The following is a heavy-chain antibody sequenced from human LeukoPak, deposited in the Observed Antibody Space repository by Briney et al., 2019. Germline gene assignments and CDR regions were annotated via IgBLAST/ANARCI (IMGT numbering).Heavy chain of an antibody. J-gene: IGHJ4*02. CDR2: IRSKAYGGTT. Sequence: SLRLSCTASGFTFGDYGMSWVRQAPGKGLEWVGFIRSKAYGGTTEYAASVKGRFTISRDDSKSIAYLQMNSLKTEDTAVYYCTRDYTIFGEGYFDSWGQGTLVTVSS. D-gene: IGHD3-3*01. CDR3: TRDYTIFGEGYFDS. CDR1: GFTFGDYG. V-gene: IGHV3-49*04.